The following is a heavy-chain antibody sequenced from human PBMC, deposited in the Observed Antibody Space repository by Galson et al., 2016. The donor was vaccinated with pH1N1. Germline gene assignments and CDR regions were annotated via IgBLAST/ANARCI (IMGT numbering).Heavy chain of an antibody. CDR3: AREIYKSGSL. J-gene: IGHJ4*02. Sequence: SLRLSCAASGFTFSTYWMTWVRQAPGKGLEWVANIKQDGSDKYYVDSVKGRFTISRDNAKNSLYLQMNSLRGEDTAMYYCAREIYKSGSLWGQGTLVTVSS. V-gene: IGHV3-7*01. CDR2: IKQDGSDK. D-gene: IGHD3-10*01. CDR1: GFTFSTYW.